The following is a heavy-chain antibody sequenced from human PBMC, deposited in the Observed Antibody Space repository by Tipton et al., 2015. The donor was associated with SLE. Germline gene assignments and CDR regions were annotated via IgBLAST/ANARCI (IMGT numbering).Heavy chain of an antibody. V-gene: IGHV4-61*02. D-gene: IGHD3-10*01. CDR2: IYTSGST. Sequence: TLSLTCTVSGGSISSGSYYWSWIRQPAGKGLEWIGRIYTSGSTNYNPSLKSRVTISVDTSKIQFSLKLSSVTAADTAVYYCARRITMVRGANDAFDIWGQGTMVTVSS. CDR1: GGSISSGSYY. J-gene: IGHJ3*02. CDR3: ARRITMVRGANDAFDI.